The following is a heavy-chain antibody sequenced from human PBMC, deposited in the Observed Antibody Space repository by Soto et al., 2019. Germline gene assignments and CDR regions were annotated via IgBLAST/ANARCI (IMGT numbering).Heavy chain of an antibody. CDR2: IYWDDSK. D-gene: IGHD3-9*01. CDR3: AHKGPEDWPLDY. Sequence: QITLKESGPTLVRPTQTLTLTCAFSGFSLSTSGVGVGWIRQPPGKALEWLAVIYWDDSKHYSPSLRSRLTITQGTSKNQVVLTMTNMDPMDTGTYYCAHKGPEDWPLDYWGQGTLVTVSS. J-gene: IGHJ4*02. V-gene: IGHV2-5*02. CDR1: GFSLSTSGVG.